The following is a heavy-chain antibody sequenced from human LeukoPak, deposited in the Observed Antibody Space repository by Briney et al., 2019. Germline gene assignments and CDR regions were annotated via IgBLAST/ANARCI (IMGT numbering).Heavy chain of an antibody. CDR2: IYSGGST. CDR3: AKDRNYYDNSGFYDF. Sequence: GGSLRLSCAASGFTVSSNYMSWVRQAPGKGLEWVSVIYSGGSTYYADSVKGRFTISRDNSKNTLDLQMNSLEPEDTAVYYCAKDRNYYDNSGFYDFWGQGTLVTVSS. J-gene: IGHJ4*02. D-gene: IGHD3-22*01. CDR1: GFTVSSNY. V-gene: IGHV3-66*01.